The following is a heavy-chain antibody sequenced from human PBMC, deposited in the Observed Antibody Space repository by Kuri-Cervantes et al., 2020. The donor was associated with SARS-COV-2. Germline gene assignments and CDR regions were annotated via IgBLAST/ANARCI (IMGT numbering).Heavy chain of an antibody. Sequence: GSLRLACVVSGSSFSGYYWSWIRQPPGKVLEWIGEITHTGTTNYNASPKSRVIISLDMSKKQFSLRLTSVTAADTGLYFCARGRTTDPDSWGQGTLVTVSS. V-gene: IGHV4-34*01. D-gene: IGHD4-17*01. CDR1: GSSFSGYY. CDR3: ARGRTTDPDS. J-gene: IGHJ5*02. CDR2: ITHTGTT.